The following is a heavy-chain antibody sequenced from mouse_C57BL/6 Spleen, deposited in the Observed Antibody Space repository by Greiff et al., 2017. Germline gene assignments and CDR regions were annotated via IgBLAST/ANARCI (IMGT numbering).Heavy chain of an antibody. V-gene: IGHV1-69*01. CDR1: GYTFTSYW. CDR3: ARKRLRGAMDY. D-gene: IGHD1-1*01. Sequence: QVQLQQPGAELVMPGASVKLSCKASGYTFTSYWMHWVKQRPGQGLEWIGEIDPSDSYTNYNQKFKGKSTLTVDKSSSTAYMQISSLTSEDSAVYYCARKRLRGAMDYWGQGTSVTVSS. CDR2: IDPSDSYT. J-gene: IGHJ4*01.